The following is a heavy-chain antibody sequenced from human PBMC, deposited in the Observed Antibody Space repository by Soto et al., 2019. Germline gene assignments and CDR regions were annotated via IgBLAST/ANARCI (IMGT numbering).Heavy chain of an antibody. Sequence: ASVKVSCKASGYTFISYVMHWVRQAPGRRLEWMGWINAGNGNTKYSQKFQGRVTITRDTSASTAYMELSSLRSEDTAVYYCARELAGWPDYWGQGTLVTVSS. CDR3: ARELAGWPDY. V-gene: IGHV1-3*01. CDR2: INAGNGNT. CDR1: GYTFISYV. J-gene: IGHJ4*02. D-gene: IGHD6-13*01.